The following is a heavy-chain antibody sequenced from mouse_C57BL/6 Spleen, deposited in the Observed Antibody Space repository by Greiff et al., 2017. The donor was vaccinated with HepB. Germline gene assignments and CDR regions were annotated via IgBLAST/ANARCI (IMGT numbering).Heavy chain of an antibody. V-gene: IGHV5-2*03. J-gene: IGHJ1*03. CDR2: INSDGGST. CDR3: ARHGYDEGYWYFDV. CDR1: EYEFPSHD. D-gene: IGHD2-2*01. Sequence: EVKLEESGGGLVQPGESLKLSCESNEYEFPSHDMSWVRKTPEKRLELVAAINSDGGSTYYPDTMERRFIISRDNTKKTLYLQMSSLRSEDTALYYWARHGYDEGYWYFDVWGTGTTVTVSS.